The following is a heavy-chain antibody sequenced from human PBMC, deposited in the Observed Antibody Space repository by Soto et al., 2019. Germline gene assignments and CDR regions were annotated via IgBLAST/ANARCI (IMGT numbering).Heavy chain of an antibody. V-gene: IGHV3-7*01. CDR3: ARDVYSSGWADL. Sequence: GGSLRLSCAASGFTFSSYWMTWVRQAPGKGLEWVANMKQDGSEKFYVDSVKGRFTISRDNAKNSQHLQMNSLRVEDTAVYSGARDVYSSGWADLWGQGTLVTVSS. CDR2: MKQDGSEK. D-gene: IGHD6-19*01. J-gene: IGHJ5*02. CDR1: GFTFSSYW.